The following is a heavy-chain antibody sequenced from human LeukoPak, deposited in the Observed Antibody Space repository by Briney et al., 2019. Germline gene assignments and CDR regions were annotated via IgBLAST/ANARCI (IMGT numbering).Heavy chain of an antibody. V-gene: IGHV3-30*02. J-gene: IGHJ6*03. CDR3: AKDGPYYSSSWTRYYYYYYYMDV. CDR2: IRYDGSNK. CDR1: GFTFSSYG. D-gene: IGHD6-13*01. Sequence: PGGSLRLSCAASGFTFSSYGMSWVRQAPGKGLEWVAFIRYDGSNKYYADSVKGRFTISRDNSKNTLYLQMNSLRAEDTAVYYCAKDGPYYSSSWTRYYYYYYYMDVWGKGTTVTISS.